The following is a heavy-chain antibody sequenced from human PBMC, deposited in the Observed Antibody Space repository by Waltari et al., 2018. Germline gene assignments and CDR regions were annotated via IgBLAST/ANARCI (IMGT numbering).Heavy chain of an antibody. CDR3: AREEDYYYYGMDV. CDR2: IYTSGST. V-gene: IGHV4-61*02. CDR1: GGSVSSGNFY. Sequence: QVQLQESGPGLVEPEQTLSLTCTVAGGSVSSGNFYWSWIRQPAGKGLEWIGRIYTSGSTNYNPSLKSRVTISRDTSKNQFSLKLSSVTAADTAVYYCAREEDYYYYGMDVWGQGTTVNVSS. J-gene: IGHJ6*02.